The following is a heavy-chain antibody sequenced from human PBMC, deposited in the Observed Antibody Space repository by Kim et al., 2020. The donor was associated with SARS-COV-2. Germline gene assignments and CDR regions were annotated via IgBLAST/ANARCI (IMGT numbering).Heavy chain of an antibody. CDR1: GGSISSSSYY. CDR2: IYYSGST. Sequence: SETLSLTCTVSGGSISSSSYYWGWIRQPPGKGLEWIGSIYYSGSTYYNPSLKSRVTISVDTSKNQFSLKLSSVTAADTAVYYCARHGQSAGSGWYWGLEYYFDYWGQGTRVTVSS. V-gene: IGHV4-39*01. D-gene: IGHD6-19*01. CDR3: ARHGQSAGSGWYWGLEYYFDY. J-gene: IGHJ4*02.